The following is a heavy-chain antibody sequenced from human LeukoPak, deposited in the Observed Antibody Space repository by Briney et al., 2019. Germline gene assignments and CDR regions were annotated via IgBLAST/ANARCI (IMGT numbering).Heavy chain of an antibody. Sequence: GGSLRLSCAASGFTFSSYAMHWVRRAPGKGLEWVAVISYDGSNKYYADSVKGRFTISRDNSKNTLYLQMNSLRAEDTAVYYCAKAMYDFWSGLSVLDAFDIWGRGTMVTVSS. CDR1: GFTFSSYA. V-gene: IGHV3-30-3*01. CDR3: AKAMYDFWSGLSVLDAFDI. J-gene: IGHJ3*02. CDR2: ISYDGSNK. D-gene: IGHD3-3*01.